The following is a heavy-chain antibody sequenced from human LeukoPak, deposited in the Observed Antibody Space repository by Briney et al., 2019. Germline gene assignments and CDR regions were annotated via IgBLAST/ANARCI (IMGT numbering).Heavy chain of an antibody. D-gene: IGHD6-13*01. Sequence: GGSLRLSCAASGFTFSSYAMSWVRQAPGKGLEGVANIKQGGSERYYVDFVKGRFTISRDNAKNSLYLQMNSLRAEDTAVYYCARRGGAYSSSWYYFDYWGQGTLVTVSS. CDR3: ARRGGAYSSSWYYFDY. J-gene: IGHJ4*02. CDR2: IKQGGSER. V-gene: IGHV3-7*01. CDR1: GFTFSSYA.